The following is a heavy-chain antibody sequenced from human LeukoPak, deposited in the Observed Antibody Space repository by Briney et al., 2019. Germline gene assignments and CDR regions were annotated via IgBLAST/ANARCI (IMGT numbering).Heavy chain of an antibody. Sequence: PGGSLRLSCAASGFTFSSYAMHWVRQAPGKGLEWVAVISYDGSNKYYADSVKGRFTISRDNSKNTLYLQMNSLRAEDTAVYYCARDRPDYYYDSGSYYNTYWGQGTLVTVSS. CDR3: ARDRPDYYYDSGSYYNTY. V-gene: IGHV3-30-3*01. CDR1: GFTFSSYA. J-gene: IGHJ4*02. CDR2: ISYDGSNK. D-gene: IGHD3-10*01.